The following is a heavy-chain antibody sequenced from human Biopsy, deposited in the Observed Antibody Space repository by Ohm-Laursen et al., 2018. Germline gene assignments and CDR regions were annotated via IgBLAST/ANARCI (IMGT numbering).Heavy chain of an antibody. CDR1: GGSITDDY. CDR3: ARLTGDPSY. D-gene: IGHD7-27*01. CDR2: ISKGGDT. J-gene: IGHJ4*02. Sequence: SETLSLICTVSGGSITDDYWSWIRQSPGKGLEWIGFISKGGDTTYNPSLRGRVAISVDTSKNQFSLKVISVTAADTAVYYCARLTGDPSYWGQGILVTVSS. V-gene: IGHV4-59*01.